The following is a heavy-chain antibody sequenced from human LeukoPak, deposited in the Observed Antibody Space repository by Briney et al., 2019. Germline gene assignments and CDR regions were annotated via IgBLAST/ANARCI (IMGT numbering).Heavy chain of an antibody. CDR2: ISTYNGNT. V-gene: IGHV1-18*01. CDR3: ARSPGGSAHSDY. Sequence: RRASVKVSCKASGYTFTSYGISWVRQAPGQGLEWLGWISTYNGNTHYAQKLQGRVTMTTDTSTTTAYMELRSLRSDDTAVYYCARSPGGSAHSDYWGQGTLVTVSS. D-gene: IGHD3-10*01. CDR1: GYTFTSYG. J-gene: IGHJ4*02.